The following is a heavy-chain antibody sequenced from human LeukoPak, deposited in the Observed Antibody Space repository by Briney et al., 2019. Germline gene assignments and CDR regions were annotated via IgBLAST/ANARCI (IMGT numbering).Heavy chain of an antibody. CDR1: GGSFSGYY. Sequence: PSETLSLTCAVYGGSFSGYYWSWIRQPPGKGLEWIGEINHSGSTNYNPSLKSRVTISADTSKNQFSLKLSSVTAADTAVYYCARGLRIAAAGTSWFDPWGQGTLVTVSS. CDR2: INHSGST. V-gene: IGHV4-34*01. D-gene: IGHD6-13*01. J-gene: IGHJ5*02. CDR3: ARGLRIAAAGTSWFDP.